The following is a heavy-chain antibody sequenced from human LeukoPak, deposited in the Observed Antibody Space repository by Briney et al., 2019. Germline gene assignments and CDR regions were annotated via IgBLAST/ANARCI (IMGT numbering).Heavy chain of an antibody. Sequence: SETLSLTCTVSGGSVSSGSYYWSWIRQPPGKGLEWIGYIYYSGSTTYNPSLKSRVTISVDTSKNKFSLKLSSVTAADTAVYYCARVPISTTARGYFDYWGQGTLVTVSS. D-gene: IGHD4-17*01. CDR1: GGSVSSGSYY. CDR3: ARVPISTTARGYFDY. V-gene: IGHV4-61*01. CDR2: IYYSGST. J-gene: IGHJ4*02.